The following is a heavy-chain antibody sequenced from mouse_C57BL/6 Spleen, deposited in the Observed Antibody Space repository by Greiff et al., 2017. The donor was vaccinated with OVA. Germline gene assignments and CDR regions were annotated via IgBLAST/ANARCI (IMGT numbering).Heavy chain of an antibody. J-gene: IGHJ2*01. V-gene: IGHV1-80*01. CDR1: GYAFSSYW. CDR3: ARSDYYYGSSYDYFDY. Sequence: VQLQQSGAELVKPGASVKISCKASGYAFSSYWMNWVKQRPGKGLEWIGQIYPGDGDTNYNGKFKGKATLTADKSSSTAYMQLSSLTSEDSAVYFCARSDYYYGSSYDYFDYWGQGTTLTVSS. CDR2: IYPGDGDT. D-gene: IGHD1-1*01.